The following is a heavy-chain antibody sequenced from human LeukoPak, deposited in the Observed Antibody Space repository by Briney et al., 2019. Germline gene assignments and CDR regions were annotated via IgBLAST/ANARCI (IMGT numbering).Heavy chain of an antibody. CDR3: ARMITMVRGLGWFDP. V-gene: IGHV4-59*01. CDR1: GGSISSYY. Sequence: SEILSLTCTVSGGSISSYYWSWIRQPPGKGLEWIGYIYYSGSTNYNPPLKSRVTISVDTSKNQFSLKLSSVTAADTAVYYCARMITMVRGLGWFDPWGQGTLVTVSS. CDR2: IYYSGST. J-gene: IGHJ5*02. D-gene: IGHD3-10*01.